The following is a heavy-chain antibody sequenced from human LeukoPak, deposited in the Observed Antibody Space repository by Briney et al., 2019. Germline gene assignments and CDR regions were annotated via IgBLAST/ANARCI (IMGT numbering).Heavy chain of an antibody. J-gene: IGHJ4*02. Sequence: GASVKVSCKASGYTFTSYGISWVRQAPGQGLEWMGWISAYNGNTNYAQKFQGRVTMTRDTSTSTVYMELSSLRSEDTAVYYCARAGTYSSSFFDYWGQGTLVTVSS. V-gene: IGHV1-18*01. CDR2: ISAYNGNT. CDR1: GYTFTSYG. D-gene: IGHD6-6*01. CDR3: ARAGTYSSSFFDY.